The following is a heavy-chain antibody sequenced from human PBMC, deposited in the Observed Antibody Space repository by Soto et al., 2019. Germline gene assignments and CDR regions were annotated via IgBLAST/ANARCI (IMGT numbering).Heavy chain of an antibody. CDR1: DSTFTGYT. D-gene: IGHD4-17*01. CDR2: ISSLNGNT. J-gene: IGHJ5*02. V-gene: IGHV1-18*04. CDR3: ARGTVTSGRWFGP. Sequence: QVHLVQSETEVKEPGASVTVSCKTSDSTFTGYTINWLRQAPGQGLEWLGWISSLNGNTNYARKYQGRLTMTTNTSATTAYMELRSLISDDTSVYFCARGTVTSGRWFGPWGQGTLVTVSS.